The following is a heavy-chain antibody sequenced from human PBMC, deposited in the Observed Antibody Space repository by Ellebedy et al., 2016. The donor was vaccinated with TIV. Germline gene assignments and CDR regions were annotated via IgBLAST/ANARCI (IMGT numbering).Heavy chain of an antibody. D-gene: IGHD2-2*01. CDR3: AAAAIRPARLYYYYGMDV. Sequence: ALVKVSCKASGGTFSSYGISWVRQAPGQGLQWMGGIIPIFGTANYAQKFQGRVTITADKSTSTAYMELSSLRSEDTAVYYCAAAAIRPARLYYYYGMDVWGQGTTVTVSS. CDR1: GGTFSSYG. CDR2: IIPIFGTA. V-gene: IGHV1-69*06. J-gene: IGHJ6*02.